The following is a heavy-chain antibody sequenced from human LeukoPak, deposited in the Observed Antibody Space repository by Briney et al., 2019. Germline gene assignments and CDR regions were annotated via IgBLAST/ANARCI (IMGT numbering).Heavy chain of an antibody. Sequence: SETLSLTCVVYSGSFSGYFWSWIRQHPGKGLEWIGYIYYSGSTYYNPSLKSRVTISVDTSKNQFSLKLSSVTAADTAVYYCARISGPRKVLRYFDWLSPFDYWGQGTLVTVSS. V-gene: IGHV4-31*11. CDR1: SGSFSGYF. J-gene: IGHJ4*02. D-gene: IGHD3-9*01. CDR2: IYYSGST. CDR3: ARISGPRKVLRYFDWLSPFDY.